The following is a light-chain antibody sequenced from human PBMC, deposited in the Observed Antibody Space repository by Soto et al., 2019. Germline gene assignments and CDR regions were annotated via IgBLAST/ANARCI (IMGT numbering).Light chain of an antibody. J-gene: IGKJ1*01. CDR3: HQYCT. V-gene: IGKV3-20*01. CDR1: QSLTGGY. CDR2: VAS. Sequence: DIVLTQSPGTLSLSPGERATLSCRASQSLTGGYLAWYQQKPGQAPRLVIFVASSRATGIPDRFSGSWSGTDLTPTISRPEPEDFEVYYCHQYCTFGQGTKVEIK.